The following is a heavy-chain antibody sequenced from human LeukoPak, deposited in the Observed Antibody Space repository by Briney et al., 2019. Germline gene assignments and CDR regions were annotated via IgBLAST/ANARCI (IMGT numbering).Heavy chain of an antibody. CDR2: INPNSGGT. V-gene: IGHV1-2*02. CDR1: GYTFTGYY. D-gene: IGHD6-13*01. CDR3: ERRRSWYLGNWFDP. J-gene: IGHJ5*02. Sequence: GASVKVSCKASGYTFTGYYMHWVRQAPGQGLEWMGWINPNSGGTNYAQKFQGRVTMTRDTSISTAYMELSRLRSDDTAVYYCERRRSWYLGNWFDPWGQGTLVTVSS.